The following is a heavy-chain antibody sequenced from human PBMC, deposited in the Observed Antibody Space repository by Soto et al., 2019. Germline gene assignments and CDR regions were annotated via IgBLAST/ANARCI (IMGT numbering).Heavy chain of an antibody. CDR1: SFDVEINF. Sequence: GSLRLPCASSFDVEINFMSWVRQAPGRGMEWVSFTHPDGRTSYADLEKGRFTISVDKPRNTLYLQMNNLRAEDTAMYYCARDWNGDSVFENWGRGTLVTVSS. V-gene: IGHV3-53*01. D-gene: IGHD4-17*01. CDR3: ARDWNGDSVFEN. J-gene: IGHJ4*02. CDR2: THPDGRT.